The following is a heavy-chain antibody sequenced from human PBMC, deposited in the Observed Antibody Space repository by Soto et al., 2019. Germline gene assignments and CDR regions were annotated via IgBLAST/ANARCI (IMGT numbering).Heavy chain of an antibody. V-gene: IGHV3-74*01. Sequence: EVQLVESGGGLVQPGGSLRLSCAASGFTFSGSWMHWVRQAPGKGLVWVSRINGDGNGTSYADFVKGRFTISRDDAKNTLLLQMNGLRAEDTAVYYCARGIFGSGTANDYWGQGTLVTVSS. J-gene: IGHJ4*02. CDR2: INGDGNGT. CDR1: GFTFSGSW. CDR3: ARGIFGSGTANDY. D-gene: IGHD3-10*01.